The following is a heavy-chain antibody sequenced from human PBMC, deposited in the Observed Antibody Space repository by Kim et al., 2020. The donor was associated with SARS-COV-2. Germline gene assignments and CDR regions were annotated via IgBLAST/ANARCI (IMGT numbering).Heavy chain of an antibody. CDR1: GYTFTSYA. J-gene: IGHJ5*02. V-gene: IGHV1-3*01. Sequence: ASVKVSCKASGYTFTSYAMHWVRQAPGQRLEWMGWINAGNGNTKYSQKFQGRVTITRDTSASTAYMELSSLRSEDTAVYYCAREAEHYDILTGYATRGGGFDPWGQGTLVTVSS. CDR2: INAGNGNT. D-gene: IGHD3-9*01. CDR3: AREAEHYDILTGYATRGGGFDP.